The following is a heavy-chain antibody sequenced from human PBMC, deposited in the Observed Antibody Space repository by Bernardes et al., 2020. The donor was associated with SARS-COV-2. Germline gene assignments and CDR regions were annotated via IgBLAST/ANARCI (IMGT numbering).Heavy chain of an antibody. V-gene: IGHV3-23*01. CDR1: GFTFSSSA. J-gene: IGHJ4*02. Sequence: GGSLRLSCAASGFTFSSSAMSWVRQAPGKGLEWVSLIIGSGTNTFYADSVKGRFTISRDNSKNTLYLQMNSLRAEDTAVYYCASSSWYAEVDYWGQGTLVTVSS. CDR3: ASSSWYAEVDY. D-gene: IGHD6-13*01. CDR2: IIGSGTNT.